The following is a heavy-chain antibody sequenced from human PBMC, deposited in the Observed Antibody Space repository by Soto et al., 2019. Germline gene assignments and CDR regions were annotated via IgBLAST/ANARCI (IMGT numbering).Heavy chain of an antibody. Sequence: GGSLRLFCAASGFSFSDYYMSWIRQAPGKGLEWVSYTSSSGYTKLYAESVKGRFTISRDNARNSLHLEMNSLRAEDTAVYYCAKPLSLYSSSDLDYWAQGTLVTVSS. D-gene: IGHD6-13*01. CDR3: AKPLSLYSSSDLDY. J-gene: IGHJ4*02. V-gene: IGHV3-11*01. CDR2: TSSSGYTK. CDR1: GFSFSDYY.